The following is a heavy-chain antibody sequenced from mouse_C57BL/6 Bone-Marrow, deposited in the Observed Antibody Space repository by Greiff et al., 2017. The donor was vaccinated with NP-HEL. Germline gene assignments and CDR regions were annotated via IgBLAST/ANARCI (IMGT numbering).Heavy chain of an antibody. V-gene: IGHV1-59*01. CDR1: GYTFTSYW. J-gene: IGHJ2*01. CDR2: IDPSDSYT. CDR3: AREVYYFDY. Sequence: QVHVKQPGAELVRPGTSVKLSCKASGYTFTSYWMHWVKQRPGQGLEWIGVIDPSDSYTNYNQKFKGKATLTVDTSSSTAYMQLSSLTSEDSAVYYCAREVYYFDYWGQGTTLTVSS.